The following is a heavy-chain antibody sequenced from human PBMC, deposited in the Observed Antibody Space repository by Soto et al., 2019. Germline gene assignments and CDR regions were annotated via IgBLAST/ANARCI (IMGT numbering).Heavy chain of an antibody. V-gene: IGHV4-39*01. Sequence: PSETLSLTCTVSGGSISKSSYYWVWIRQPPGKGLEWVGSMSYSGSTYYNPSLKSRVAISVDTSKNQLSLQVSSVTAADTAVYYCSRRAPEGFDTWGQGTLVTVSS. J-gene: IGHJ5*02. CDR3: SRRAPEGFDT. CDR2: MSYSGST. CDR1: GGSISKSSYY.